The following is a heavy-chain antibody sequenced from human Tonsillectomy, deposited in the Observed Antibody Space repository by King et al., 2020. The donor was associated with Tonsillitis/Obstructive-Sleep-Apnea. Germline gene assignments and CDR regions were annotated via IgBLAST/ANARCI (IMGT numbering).Heavy chain of an antibody. Sequence: VQLVESGGGVVQPGKSLRLSCAASGFIFSNYAMHWVRQAPGKGLEWVAVISYDGINEYYGDSVKGRFTISRDNSKNTLYLQMKSLRGEDTAVYYCARDGLPGRMTIFGVVITYWGQGALVTVSS. D-gene: IGHD3-3*01. CDR2: ISYDGINE. CDR1: GFIFSNYA. CDR3: ARDGLPGRMTIFGVVITY. V-gene: IGHV3-30*04. J-gene: IGHJ4*02.